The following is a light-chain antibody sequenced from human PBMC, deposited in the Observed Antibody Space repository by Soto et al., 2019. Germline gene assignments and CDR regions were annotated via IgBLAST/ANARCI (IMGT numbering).Light chain of an antibody. CDR1: QDISNY. J-gene: IGKJ5*01. V-gene: IGKV1-6*01. CDR2: AAS. CDR3: LQHYNYPYT. Sequence: IQMTQSPSSLSASVGDRVTITCQASQDISNYLNWYQQKPGKAPKLLIYAASSLESGVPSRFSGSGSGTDFTLSISSLQPEDFASYYCLQHYNYPYTFGQGTRLEIK.